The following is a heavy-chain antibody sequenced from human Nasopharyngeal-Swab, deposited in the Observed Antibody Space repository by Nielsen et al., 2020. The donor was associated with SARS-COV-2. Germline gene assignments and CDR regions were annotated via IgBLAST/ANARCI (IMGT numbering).Heavy chain of an antibody. CDR1: RFTFSRYG. CDR3: ARGAFEYSSSWYDPYYFDY. Sequence: GESLKISCAASRFTFSRYGMSWVRQAPGKGLEWVSTISGSGGYTYYADSVKGRFTISRDNSKNTLYLQMSSLRVEDTAIYYCARGAFEYSSSWYDPYYFDYWGQGTLVTVSS. CDR2: ISGSGGYT. V-gene: IGHV3-23*01. J-gene: IGHJ4*02. D-gene: IGHD6-19*01.